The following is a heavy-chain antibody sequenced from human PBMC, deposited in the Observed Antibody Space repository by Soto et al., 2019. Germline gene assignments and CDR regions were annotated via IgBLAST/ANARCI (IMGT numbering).Heavy chain of an antibody. Sequence: QVQLQQWGAGLLKPSETLSLTCAVYGGSFSGYYWSWIRQPPGRGLEWIGEINHSGSTNYNPSLKSRVTISVDTSKNQCSLELSSVTAADTAVYYCARVRDIVVVPAAIEPCWYFDLWGRGTLVTVSS. V-gene: IGHV4-34*01. D-gene: IGHD2-2*01. J-gene: IGHJ2*01. CDR1: GGSFSGYY. CDR2: INHSGST. CDR3: ARVRDIVVVPAAIEPCWYFDL.